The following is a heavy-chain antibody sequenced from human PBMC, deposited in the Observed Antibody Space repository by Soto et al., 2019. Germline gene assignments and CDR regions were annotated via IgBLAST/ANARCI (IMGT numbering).Heavy chain of an antibody. Sequence: EVQLVESGGGLGKPGGSLRLSCAASGLTFSTYGMNWVRQAPGKGLEWVSSISSGGEYLDYADSVKGRLTISRDNAKNSLYLQLDSLRVEDTAVYYCATDGAAIAVIGVWGQGTTVTVSS. CDR3: ATDGAAIAVIGV. CDR2: ISSGGEYL. D-gene: IGHD5-18*01. J-gene: IGHJ6*02. CDR1: GLTFSTYG. V-gene: IGHV3-21*01.